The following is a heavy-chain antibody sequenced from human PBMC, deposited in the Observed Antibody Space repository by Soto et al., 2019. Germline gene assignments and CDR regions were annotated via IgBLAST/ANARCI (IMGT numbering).Heavy chain of an antibody. V-gene: IGHV3-74*01. CDR1: GFTLSTYW. Sequence: RRLSCAASGFTLSTYWMHWVRQVPGKGLQWVSRINRDGSSTTYADSVKGRFTISRDSAKNTLYLQMNSLRAEDTAVYYCARDPAPIGWYDYWGQGXLVTVHS. D-gene: IGHD6-19*01. CDR2: INRDGSST. CDR3: ARDPAPIGWYDY. J-gene: IGHJ4*02.